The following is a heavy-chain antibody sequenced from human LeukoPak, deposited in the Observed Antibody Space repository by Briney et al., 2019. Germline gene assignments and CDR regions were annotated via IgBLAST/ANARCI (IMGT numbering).Heavy chain of an antibody. J-gene: IGHJ4*02. CDR3: ARDFWSGYPYFDY. CDR1: GFSFSSYS. D-gene: IGHD3-3*01. V-gene: IGHV3-48*01. Sequence: GGSLRLSCAASGFSFSSYSMNWVRQAPGKGLEWVSYISSSSSTTYYADSVKGRFTISRDNAKNSLYLQMNSLRAGDTAVYYCARDFWSGYPYFDYWGQGTLVTVSS. CDR2: ISSSSSTT.